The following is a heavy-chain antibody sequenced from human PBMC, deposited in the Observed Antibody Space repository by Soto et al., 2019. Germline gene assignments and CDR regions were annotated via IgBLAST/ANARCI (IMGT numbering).Heavy chain of an antibody. D-gene: IGHD1-1*01. CDR2: IIPIFGTA. Sequence: SVKVSCKASGRTFSSYAMSWVRQAPGQGLEWLGGIIPIFGTANYAQKFQGRVTVTADESTSTGYMELSSLRSEDTAVYYCARSGDGYNETPLAPVDYWGQATLVTVS. CDR1: GRTFSSYA. CDR3: ARSGDGYNETPLAPVDY. J-gene: IGHJ4*02. V-gene: IGHV1-69*13.